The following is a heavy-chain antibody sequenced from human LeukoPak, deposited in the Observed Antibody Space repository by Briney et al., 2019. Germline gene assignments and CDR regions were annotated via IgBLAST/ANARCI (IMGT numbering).Heavy chain of an antibody. J-gene: IGHJ4*02. D-gene: IGHD6-19*01. Sequence: SETLSLTCTVSGGSISSSSYYWGWIRQPPGKGLEWIGSIYYSGSTYYNPSLKSRVTISVDTSKNQFSLKLSSVTAADTAVYYCARTKQWLATFDYWGQGTLVTVSS. V-gene: IGHV4-39*07. CDR3: ARTKQWLATFDY. CDR2: IYYSGST. CDR1: GGSISSSSYY.